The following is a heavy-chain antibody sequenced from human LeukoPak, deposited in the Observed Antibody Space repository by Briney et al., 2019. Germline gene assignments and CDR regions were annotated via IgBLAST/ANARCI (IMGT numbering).Heavy chain of an antibody. Sequence: GGSLRLSCAASGFTFSSYSMNWVRQAPGKGLEWVSSISSSSYIYYADSVKGRFTISRDNAKNSLYLQMNSLRAEDTAVYYCARDRLDSSGWPNWFDPWGQGTLVTVSS. J-gene: IGHJ5*02. V-gene: IGHV3-21*01. D-gene: IGHD6-19*01. CDR2: ISSSSYI. CDR3: ARDRLDSSGWPNWFDP. CDR1: GFTFSSYS.